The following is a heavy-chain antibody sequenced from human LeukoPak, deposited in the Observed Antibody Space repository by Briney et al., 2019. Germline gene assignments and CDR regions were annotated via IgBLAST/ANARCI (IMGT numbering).Heavy chain of an antibody. D-gene: IGHD7-27*01. CDR3: ARHVGISF. J-gene: IGHJ4*02. V-gene: IGHV3-7*01. Sequence: PGGSLRLSCTASGFTFSRAWMTWVGQAPGKRLEWVANIREDGTEKNYVDSVKGRFTISRDNAKNSLFLQMSNLRDDDTAIYYCARHVGISFWGQGTLVTVSS. CDR1: GFTFSRAW. CDR2: IREDGTEK.